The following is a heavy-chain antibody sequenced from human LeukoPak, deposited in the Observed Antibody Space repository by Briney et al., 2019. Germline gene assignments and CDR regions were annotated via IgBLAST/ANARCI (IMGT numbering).Heavy chain of an antibody. Sequence: PSETLSLTCTVSGGSLSSYYWSWIRQPPGKGLEWIGYIYYSGSTNYNPSLKSRVTISVDTSKNQFSLKLSSVTAADTAVYYCARSNSYCSGGSCYRGGTSAFDIWGQGTMVTVSS. CDR2: IYYSGST. V-gene: IGHV4-59*01. CDR1: GGSLSSYY. CDR3: ARSNSYCSGGSCYRGGTSAFDI. J-gene: IGHJ3*02. D-gene: IGHD2-15*01.